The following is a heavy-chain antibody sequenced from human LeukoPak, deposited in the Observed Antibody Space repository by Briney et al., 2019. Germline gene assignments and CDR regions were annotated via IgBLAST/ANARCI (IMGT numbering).Heavy chain of an antibody. D-gene: IGHD2-8*02. CDR1: GFTFSNYV. J-gene: IGHJ6*04. Sequence: GGSLRLSCAASGFTFSNYVMTWVRQAPGKGREWVSGISGSGDSTYYADSVKGRFTISRDNSKNTMYLQMHSLRVEDTAVYYCAKYGAYWFPDVWGEGTTVTVSS. V-gene: IGHV3-23*01. CDR2: ISGSGDST. CDR3: AKYGAYWFPDV.